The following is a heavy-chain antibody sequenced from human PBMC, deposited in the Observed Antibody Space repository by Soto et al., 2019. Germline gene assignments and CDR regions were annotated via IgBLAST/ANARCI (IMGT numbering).Heavy chain of an antibody. V-gene: IGHV1-8*01. J-gene: IGHJ2*01. CDR3: TRTTRTWYYDL. CDR2: MNPKSGNT. CDR1: GYTFSNYD. Sequence: QVQLEQSGAEVKKPGASVKVSCKASGYTFSNYDIQWVRQATGQGLEWMGWMNPKSGNTGYAQEFKGRVTMTRDTSITTAYMEVNSLKSEDTAVYSCTRTTRTWYYDLWGRGTLVTVAS.